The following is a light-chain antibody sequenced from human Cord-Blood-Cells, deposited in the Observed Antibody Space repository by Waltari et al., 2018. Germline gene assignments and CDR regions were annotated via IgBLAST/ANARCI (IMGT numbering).Light chain of an antibody. Sequence: DIQMTQXXSSLXASVGDRVTITCRASQSISSYLNWYQQKPGKAPKLLIYAAPSLQSGXXSRFSXXXSGTDFTLTXSSLQPEDFATYYCQQSYSTPYTFGQGTKLEIK. V-gene: IGKV1-39*01. CDR2: AAP. J-gene: IGKJ2*01. CDR1: QSISSY. CDR3: QQSYSTPYT.